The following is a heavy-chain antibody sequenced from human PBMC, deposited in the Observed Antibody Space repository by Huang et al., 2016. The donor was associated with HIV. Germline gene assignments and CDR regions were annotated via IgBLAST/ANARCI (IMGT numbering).Heavy chain of an antibody. J-gene: IGHJ6*02. CDR1: GFTFSNYA. Sequence: EVLLLESGGGLVQPGGSLRLSCSSSGFTFSNYAMSWVRQDPGKGLEWVSAICDSGCKTYTADSVKGRFIISRDNSKNTVYVQMNSLRAEDTAVYYCAKGETTGVSPFFYYGMDVWGQGTTVTVSS. V-gene: IGHV3-23*01. D-gene: IGHD4-17*01. CDR2: ICDSGCKT. CDR3: AKGETTGVSPFFYYGMDV.